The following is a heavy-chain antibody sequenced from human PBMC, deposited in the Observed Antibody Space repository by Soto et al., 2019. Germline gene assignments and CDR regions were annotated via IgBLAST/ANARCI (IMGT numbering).Heavy chain of an antibody. CDR1: GFTFSSYA. V-gene: IGHV3-23*01. D-gene: IGHD6-6*01. CDR2: IGGSGGST. J-gene: IGHJ5*02. CDR3: ATDPYKYSTSPDP. Sequence: EVPLLESGGGLVQPGGSLRLSCAASGFTFSSYAMSWVRQAPGKGLEWVSAIGGSGGSTNYADSVKGRFTISRDNSKNTLYLQMSSLRVEDTAVYYCATDPYKYSTSPDPWGQGTLVTVSS.